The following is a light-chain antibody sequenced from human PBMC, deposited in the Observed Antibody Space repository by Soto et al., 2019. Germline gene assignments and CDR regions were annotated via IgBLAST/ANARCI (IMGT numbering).Light chain of an antibody. Sequence: DIQMTHSPSSLSASVGDRVTITCRAGQSVSRYLNWYQHKPGKAXKLLIYAASSLQSGVPSRFSGTGSGTDFTLTISSLQSEDFANYYGQQTYSIPQPTFGGGTKVDIK. J-gene: IGKJ4*01. CDR1: QSVSRY. V-gene: IGKV1-39*01. CDR3: QQTYSIPQPT. CDR2: AAS.